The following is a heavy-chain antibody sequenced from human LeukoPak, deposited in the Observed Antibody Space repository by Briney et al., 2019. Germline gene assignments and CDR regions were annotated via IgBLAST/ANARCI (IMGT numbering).Heavy chain of an antibody. V-gene: IGHV3-23*01. D-gene: IGHD2-15*01. CDR2: ISGSGGST. CDR3: AKDPGYCSGGSCYTPFDY. J-gene: IGHJ4*02. Sequence: GGSLRLSCVASGFTFRTDWMSWVRQAPGKGLEWVSAISGSGGSTYYADSVKGRFTISRDNSKNTLYLQMNSLRAEDTAVYYCAKDPGYCSGGSCYTPFDYWGQGTLVTVSS. CDR1: GFTFRTDW.